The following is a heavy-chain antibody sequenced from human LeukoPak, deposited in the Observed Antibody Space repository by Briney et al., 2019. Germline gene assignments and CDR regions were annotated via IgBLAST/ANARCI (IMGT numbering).Heavy chain of an antibody. CDR3: ARGGASGYYYGSGSYYREFDY. V-gene: IGHV3-48*03. J-gene: IGHJ4*02. D-gene: IGHD3-10*01. CDR1: GFTSSSYE. Sequence: GGSLRLSCAASGFTSSSYEMNWVRQAPGKGLEWVSYISSSGSTIYYADSVKGRFTISRDNAKNSLYLQMNSLRAEDTAVYYCARGGASGYYYGSGSYYREFDYWGQGTLVTVSS. CDR2: ISSSGSTI.